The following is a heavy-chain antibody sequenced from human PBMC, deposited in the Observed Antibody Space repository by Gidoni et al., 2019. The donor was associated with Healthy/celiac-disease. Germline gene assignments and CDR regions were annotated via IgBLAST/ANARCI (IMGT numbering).Heavy chain of an antibody. CDR3: ARATITIFGVDVDYYYYGMDV. CDR2: IWYDGSNK. J-gene: IGHJ6*02. V-gene: IGHV3-33*01. CDR1: GFTFSSYG. D-gene: IGHD3-3*01. Sequence: QVQLVESGGGVVQPGRSLRLSCAASGFTFSSYGMHWVRQAPGKGLEWVAVIWYDGSNKYYADSVKGRFNISRDNSKNTLYLQMNSLRAEDTAVYYCARATITIFGVDVDYYYYGMDVWGQGTTVTVSS.